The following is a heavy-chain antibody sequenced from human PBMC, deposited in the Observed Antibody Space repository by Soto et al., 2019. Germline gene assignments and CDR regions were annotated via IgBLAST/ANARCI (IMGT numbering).Heavy chain of an antibody. J-gene: IGHJ4*02. CDR3: ARGRTVSDHDDFDC. V-gene: IGHV3-30-3*01. D-gene: IGHD2-21*01. Sequence: GGSLRLSCAASGFTFSSYSMHWVRQAPGKGLEWVAAMSYDGNSKYFADSVKGRFTISRDNSKDTLSLQMNSLGTEDSAVYYCARGRTVSDHDDFDCLGQGTLVTFSS. CDR1: GFTFSSYS. CDR2: MSYDGNSK.